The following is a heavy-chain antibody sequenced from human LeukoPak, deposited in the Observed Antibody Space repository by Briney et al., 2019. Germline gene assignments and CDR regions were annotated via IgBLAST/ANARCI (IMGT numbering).Heavy chain of an antibody. CDR2: ISYDGSNK. CDR3: AKDWGVSVVAATPLDY. Sequence: GGSLRLSCAASGFTFSSYGMHWVRQAPGKGLEWVAVISYDGSNKYYADSVKGRFTISRDNSKNTLYLQMNSLRAEDTAVYYCAKDWGVSVVAATPLDYWGQGTLVTVSS. V-gene: IGHV3-30*18. D-gene: IGHD2-15*01. J-gene: IGHJ4*02. CDR1: GFTFSSYG.